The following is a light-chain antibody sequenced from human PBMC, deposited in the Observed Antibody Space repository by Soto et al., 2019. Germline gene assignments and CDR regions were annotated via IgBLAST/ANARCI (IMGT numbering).Light chain of an antibody. J-gene: IGKJ5*01. V-gene: IGKV3-20*01. Sequence: EIVFTHAPATLSLSQGERATLSCRASQTVSSTYLAWCQQRPGQAPRLLIYGASTRAAGIPDRFSGSGSGTDFTLTITRLEPEDSAVYFCQKYTGPPTTCGQGTRREIK. CDR1: QTVSSTY. CDR2: GAS. CDR3: QKYTGPPTT.